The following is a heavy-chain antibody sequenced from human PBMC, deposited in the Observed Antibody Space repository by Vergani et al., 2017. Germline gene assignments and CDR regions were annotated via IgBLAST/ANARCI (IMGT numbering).Heavy chain of an antibody. CDR2: INAGNGNT. D-gene: IGHD3-3*01. V-gene: IGHV1-3*01. CDR1: GYTFTSYA. J-gene: IGHJ5*02. CDR3: ARDTRRGRFLEWLPVGWFDP. Sequence: QVQLVQSGAEVKKPGASVKVSCKASGYTFTSYAMHWVRQAPGQRLEWMGWINAGNGNTKYSQKFQGRVTITRDTSASTAYMELSSLRSEDTAVYYCARDTRRGRFLEWLPVGWFDPWGQGTLVTVSS.